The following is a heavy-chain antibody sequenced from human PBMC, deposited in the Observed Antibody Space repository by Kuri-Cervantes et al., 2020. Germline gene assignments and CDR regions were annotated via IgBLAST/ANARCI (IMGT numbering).Heavy chain of an antibody. Sequence: SETLSLTCTVSGGSISSGGYDWSWIRQHPGKGLEWFGYIYYSGSTYYNPSLKSRVTISVATSKNQFTLKLSSVTAADTAVYYCARIGIRYYGSGSPLDYWGQGTLVTVSS. CDR3: ARIGIRYYGSGSPLDY. CDR2: IYYSGST. V-gene: IGHV4-61*08. J-gene: IGHJ4*02. CDR1: GGSISSGGYD. D-gene: IGHD3-10*01.